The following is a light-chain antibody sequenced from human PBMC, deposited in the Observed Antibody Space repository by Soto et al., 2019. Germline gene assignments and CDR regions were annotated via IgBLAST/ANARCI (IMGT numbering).Light chain of an antibody. Sequence: DIQVTQSPPTLSASVGDRVTITCRASQTISTWMAWYQQKPGKAXKXXFXXASTSQSGVASRFSGSGSGTEFTLIISGLQPDDSATYYCQQYTNTNNPWMFGQGTKV. CDR3: QQYTNTNNPWM. J-gene: IGKJ1*01. V-gene: IGKV1-5*01. CDR2: XAS. CDR1: QTISTW.